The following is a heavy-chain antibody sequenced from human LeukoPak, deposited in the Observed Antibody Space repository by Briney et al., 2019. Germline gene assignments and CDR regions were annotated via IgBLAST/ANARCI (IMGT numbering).Heavy chain of an antibody. CDR2: IEHDGQNI. D-gene: IGHD6-6*01. CDR1: GFSFTYND. CDR3: ARGSYSSSSLGSPAGY. Sequence: GSLRLSCAASGFSFTYNDMHWVRQAPGKGLEWVACIEHDGQNIHYADSVKGRFTVSRDNPASTLYLQMNNLTREDTAVYYCARGSYSSSSLGSPAGYWGQGTLVTVSS. V-gene: IGHV3-30*19. J-gene: IGHJ4*02.